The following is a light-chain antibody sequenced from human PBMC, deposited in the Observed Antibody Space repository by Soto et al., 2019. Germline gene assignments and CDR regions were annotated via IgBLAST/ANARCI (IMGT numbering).Light chain of an antibody. CDR3: QQYESTPPT. V-gene: IGKV4-1*01. CDR1: QSVLYSSNNKNY. J-gene: IGKJ2*01. CDR2: WAS. Sequence: DIVMTQSPDSLAVSLGERATINCKSSQSVLYSSNNKNYLAWYQQRPGQPPKLLIYWASTRESGVPDRFSGSGSETDFTLTITSLQAEDVSVYYFQQYESTPPTFGQGTKLEIK.